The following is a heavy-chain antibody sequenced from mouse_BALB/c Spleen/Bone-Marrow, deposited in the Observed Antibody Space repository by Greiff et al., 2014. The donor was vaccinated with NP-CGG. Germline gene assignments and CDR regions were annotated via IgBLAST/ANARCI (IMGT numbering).Heavy chain of an antibody. CDR3: AGYHSLGYDMDY. V-gene: IGHV1S135*01. D-gene: IGHD3-1*01. CDR1: GYSFTDYN. J-gene: IGHJ4*01. Sequence: QLQESGPELVKPGASVKVSCKASGYSFTDYNMHWVKQSHGKSLEWIGYIDPYNGGTSYNQKFKGKATLTVDNSSSTAFMHLISRTSEDAAVYYCAGYHSLGYDMDYWGQGTSVTVSS. CDR2: IDPYNGGT.